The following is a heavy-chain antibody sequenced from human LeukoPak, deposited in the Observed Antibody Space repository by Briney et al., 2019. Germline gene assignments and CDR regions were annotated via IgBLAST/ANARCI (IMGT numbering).Heavy chain of an antibody. CDR1: EFTFSRYG. D-gene: IGHD5-12*01. CDR2: ISGSGGST. CDR3: AKNEVWWLPDS. J-gene: IGHJ4*02. V-gene: IGHV3-23*01. Sequence: GGSLRLSCAASEFTFSRYGMHWVRQVPGKGLEWVSAISGSGGSTYYADSVKGRFTISRDNSKNALYLQMNSLRADDTALYYCAKNEVWWLPDSWGQGTLVTVSS.